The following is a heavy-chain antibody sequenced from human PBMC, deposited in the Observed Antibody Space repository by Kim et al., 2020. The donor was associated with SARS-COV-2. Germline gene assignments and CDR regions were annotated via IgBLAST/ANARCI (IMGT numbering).Heavy chain of an antibody. J-gene: IGHJ4*02. CDR3: ARSRERDCSY. D-gene: IGHD1-1*01. CDR2: IDPTGGNA. V-gene: IGHV1-46*01. Sequence: ASVKVSCKASGYTFTSSYLHWVRQAPGQGLEWMGIIDPTGGNATYSQRFQGRVTLTRDTSTSTAYMELRSLRSGDTAVYYCARSRERDCSYWSQGILVSV. CDR1: GYTFTSSY.